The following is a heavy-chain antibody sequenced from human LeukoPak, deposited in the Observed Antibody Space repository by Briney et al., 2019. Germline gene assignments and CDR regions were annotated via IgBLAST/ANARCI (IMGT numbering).Heavy chain of an antibody. CDR1: GYSISSGYY. V-gene: IGHV4-38-2*02. Sequence: SETLSLTCTVSGYSISSGYYWGWIRQPPGKGLEWIGEVSPGGSTRYNPSLKSRVTISVDTSKNQFSLKLSSVTAADTAVYYCARVSYSGSYFDYWGQGTLVTVSS. J-gene: IGHJ4*02. D-gene: IGHD1-26*01. CDR3: ARVSYSGSYFDY. CDR2: VSPGGST.